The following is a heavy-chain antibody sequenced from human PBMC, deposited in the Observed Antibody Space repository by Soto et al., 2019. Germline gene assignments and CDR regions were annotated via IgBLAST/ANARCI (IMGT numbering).Heavy chain of an antibody. CDR3: ARAPYCSGGSCYSWGGWFDP. D-gene: IGHD2-15*01. Sequence: ASVKVSCKASGYTFTSYAMHLVRQAPGQRLEWMGWINAGNGNTKYSQKFQGRVTITRDTSASTAYMELSSLRSEDTAVYYCARAPYCSGGSCYSWGGWFDPWGQGTLVTVSS. CDR1: GYTFTSYA. CDR2: INAGNGNT. V-gene: IGHV1-3*01. J-gene: IGHJ5*02.